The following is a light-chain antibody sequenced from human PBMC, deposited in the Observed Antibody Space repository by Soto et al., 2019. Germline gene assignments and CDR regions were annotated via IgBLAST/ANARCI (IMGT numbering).Light chain of an antibody. Sequence: EIVLTQSPGTLSVSPGERATLSCRASQTISSNNLAWYQQKPGQAPSLLIYGTSSRATGIPHRFSGSGSGTDFTLTISRLEPEDSAIYYCQQYGSWTFGQWTKVAI. CDR3: QQYGSWT. J-gene: IGKJ1*01. V-gene: IGKV3-20*01. CDR1: QTISSNN. CDR2: GTS.